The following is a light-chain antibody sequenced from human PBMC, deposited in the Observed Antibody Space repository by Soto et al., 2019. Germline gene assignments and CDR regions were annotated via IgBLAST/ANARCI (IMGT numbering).Light chain of an antibody. V-gene: IGKV1-9*01. CDR3: QQLNSYPPYT. CDR1: QGISSY. CDR2: AAS. J-gene: IGKJ2*01. Sequence: DIQLTQSPSFLSASVGDRVTITCRASQGISSYLAWYQQNPGKAPKLRIYAASTLQTGVPSRFSGSGSGTEFTLTISSLQPEDFATYYCQQLNSYPPYTFGQGTKLEIK.